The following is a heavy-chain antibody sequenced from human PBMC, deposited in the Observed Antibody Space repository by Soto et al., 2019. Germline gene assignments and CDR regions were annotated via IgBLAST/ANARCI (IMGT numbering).Heavy chain of an antibody. CDR1: GITFSDLH. V-gene: IGHV1-69-2*01. CDR3: AAVRGSLGSLSFDY. CDR2: VEVENDDR. J-gene: IGHJ4*02. D-gene: IGHD1-26*01. Sequence: EVLLQQSGAEAREPGGVVKMSCAVSGITFSDLHMHWVKQAPGKGLEWVGLVEVENDDRLYAEKYRGRLNINTDTSRHTSYMELTSLTSHDTAIYFCAAVRGSLGSLSFDYWGQGTPVTVSA.